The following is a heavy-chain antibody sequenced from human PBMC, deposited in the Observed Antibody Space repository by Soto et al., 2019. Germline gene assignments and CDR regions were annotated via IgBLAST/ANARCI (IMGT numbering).Heavy chain of an antibody. V-gene: IGHV1-18*01. CDR2: ISGHDGNT. CDR3: AREYCSSASCYGPDF. CDR1: GYRLTSYG. Sequence: ASVKVSCKASGYRLTSYGISCARQAPGQGLEWMGWISGHDGNTKYTQKVQGRVTVTTDTSTSTAYMDLRSLRSDDTAVYYCAREYCSSASCYGPDFWGQGTLVTVSS. J-gene: IGHJ4*02. D-gene: IGHD2-2*01.